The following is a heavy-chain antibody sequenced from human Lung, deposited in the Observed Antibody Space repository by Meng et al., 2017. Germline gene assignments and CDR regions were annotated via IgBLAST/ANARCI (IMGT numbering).Heavy chain of an antibody. D-gene: IGHD3-22*01. Sequence: QVQLQESGPGLVKPSQTLSLTVTGSGGSISSGTYYWGWIRQLPGKGLEWIAYIHYSGSTYYSPSLKSRVTISVDTSKNQLSLKLSSMTAADTAVYYCARYVFDSSSLYSNWFDPWGQGTLVTVSS. CDR3: ARYVFDSSSLYSNWFDP. CDR2: IHYSGST. J-gene: IGHJ5*02. V-gene: IGHV4-31*03. CDR1: GGSISSGTYY.